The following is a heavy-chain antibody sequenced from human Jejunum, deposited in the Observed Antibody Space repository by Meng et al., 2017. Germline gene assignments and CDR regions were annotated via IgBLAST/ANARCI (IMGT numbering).Heavy chain of an antibody. D-gene: IGHD3-9*01. CDR1: GGSFSDHY. V-gene: IGHV4-34*01. J-gene: IGHJ4*02. Sequence: QVQLREWGAGLLKPPETLSLTCTVYGGSFSDHYLTWIRQPPGKGLEWIGEIHPSGRTYYSTSLQSRVTITLDTSKNQFSLTLNSVTAADTAVYYCARGDDWAKSGNFWGQGTLVTVSS. CDR2: IHPSGRT. CDR3: ARGDDWAKSGNF.